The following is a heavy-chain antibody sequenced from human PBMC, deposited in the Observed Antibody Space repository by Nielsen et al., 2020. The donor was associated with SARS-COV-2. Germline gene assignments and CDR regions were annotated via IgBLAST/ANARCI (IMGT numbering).Heavy chain of an antibody. CDR1: GFTFSSYW. CDR3: ARDLGVLMVYAIDYYYGMDV. CDR2: IKEDGREG. V-gene: IGHV3-7*03. J-gene: IGHJ6*02. Sequence: GGSLRLSCAASGFTFSSYWMSWVRQAPGKGLEWVANIKEDGREGYYVDSVKGRFTISRDNAKNSLYLQMNSLRAEDTALYHCARDLGVLMVYAIDYYYGMDVWGQGTTVTVSS. D-gene: IGHD2-8*01.